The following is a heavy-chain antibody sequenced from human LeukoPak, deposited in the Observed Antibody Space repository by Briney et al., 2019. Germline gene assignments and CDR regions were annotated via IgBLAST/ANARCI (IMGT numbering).Heavy chain of an antibody. CDR3: ARALAYCSGGSCSTSGWLSGLGFDF. J-gene: IGHJ4*02. D-gene: IGHD2-15*01. V-gene: IGHV4-59*08. CDR1: GGSINNYY. CDR2: IYDSGST. Sequence: PSETLSLTCAVSGGSINNYYWSWIRQPPGKGLEWIGYIYDSGSTNYNPSLKSRVTTSLDTSKNQFSLKLSSMTAADTAVYYCARALAYCSGGSCSTSGWLSGLGFDFWGQGTLVTVSS.